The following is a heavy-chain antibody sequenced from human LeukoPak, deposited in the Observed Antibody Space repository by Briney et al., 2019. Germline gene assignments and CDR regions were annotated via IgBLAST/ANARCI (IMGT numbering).Heavy chain of an antibody. CDR1: GYTLTGYY. CDR2: INPNSGDT. V-gene: IGHV1-2*02. Sequence: GASVKVSCKASGYTLTGYYMHWVRQAPGQGLEWMGWINPNSGDTNYAQKFQGRVTMTRDTSISTAYMELSRLTSDDTAVFYCARGRLGSGSQYDAFDIWGQGTMVTVSS. J-gene: IGHJ3*02. CDR3: ARGRLGSGSQYDAFDI. D-gene: IGHD3-10*01.